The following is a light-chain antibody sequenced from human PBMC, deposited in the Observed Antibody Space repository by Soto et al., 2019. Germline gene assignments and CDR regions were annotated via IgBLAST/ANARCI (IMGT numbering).Light chain of an antibody. Sequence: IQMTQSPSSLSASVGDRVSTTCRASQGISNFLAWYQQIPGKVPNLLIYAATTLLSGAPSRFSGSGSGTDFTLSISSLQPEDVATFYCQQLNSYPLTFGGGTKVEIK. J-gene: IGKJ4*01. CDR1: QGISNF. CDR3: QQLNSYPLT. CDR2: AAT. V-gene: IGKV1-27*01.